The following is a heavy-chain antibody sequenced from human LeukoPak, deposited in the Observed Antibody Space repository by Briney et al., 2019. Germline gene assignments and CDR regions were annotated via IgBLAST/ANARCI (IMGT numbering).Heavy chain of an antibody. J-gene: IGHJ4*02. CDR2: INSDGSST. CDR1: GFTVSSNY. Sequence: PGGSLRLSCAASGFTVSSNYMSWVRQAPGKGLVWVSRINSDGSSTIYADSVKGRFTISRDNAKNTVALQMNSLSAEDTAVYYCATGGAQYYDYWGQGTVVTVSS. D-gene: IGHD3-16*01. V-gene: IGHV3-74*01. CDR3: ATGGAQYYDY.